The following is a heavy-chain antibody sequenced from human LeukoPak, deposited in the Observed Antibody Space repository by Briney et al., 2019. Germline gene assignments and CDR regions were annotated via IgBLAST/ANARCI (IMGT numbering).Heavy chain of an antibody. Sequence: PGGSLRLSCAASGFTFSNYLMHWVRQVPGKGLVWVSRINRDGSSTSYAHSMKCRFNISRDNAKNTLYLQMNSLRAEDTAVYYCARVAYSSSWYVDYWGRRTLVTVSS. CDR3: ARVAYSSSWYVDY. J-gene: IGHJ4*02. CDR1: GFTFSNYL. D-gene: IGHD6-13*01. V-gene: IGHV3-74*01. CDR2: INRDGSST.